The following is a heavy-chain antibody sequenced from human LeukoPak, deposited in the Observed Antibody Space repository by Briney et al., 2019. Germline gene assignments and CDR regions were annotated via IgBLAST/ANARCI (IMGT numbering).Heavy chain of an antibody. J-gene: IGHJ5*02. Sequence: SETLSLTCAVSGVSISSSNWWSWVRQPPGKGLEWIGEIYHSGSTNYNPSLKSRVTISVDKSKNQFSLKLSSVTAADTAVYYCARGLPGITGTTINLFDPWGQGTLVTVSS. D-gene: IGHD1-20*01. CDR1: GVSISSSNW. CDR2: IYHSGST. V-gene: IGHV4-4*02. CDR3: ARGLPGITGTTINLFDP.